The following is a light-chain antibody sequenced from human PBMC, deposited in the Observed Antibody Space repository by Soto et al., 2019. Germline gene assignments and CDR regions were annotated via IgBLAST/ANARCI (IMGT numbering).Light chain of an antibody. CDR1: QSLVYSDGNTY. CDR2: QIS. Sequence: DVVLTQTPLSSPVTLGQPASISCRSSQSLVYSDGNTYLSWLQQRPGQPPRLLIYQISNRFSGVPDRFSGSGAETDFTLKISRVEAEDVGVYYCMQFAHFPRTFGQGTKVEIK. J-gene: IGKJ1*01. CDR3: MQFAHFPRT. V-gene: IGKV2-24*01.